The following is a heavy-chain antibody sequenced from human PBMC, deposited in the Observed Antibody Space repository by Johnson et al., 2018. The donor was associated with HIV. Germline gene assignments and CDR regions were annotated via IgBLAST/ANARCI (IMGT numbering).Heavy chain of an antibody. CDR2: ISDDGSNK. J-gene: IGHJ3*02. CDR3: AREVRGPRGCFDI. Sequence: VQLVESGGGVVQPGRSLRLSCAASGFTFSSYAMHWVRQAPGKGLEWVAVISDDGSNKYYADSVKGRFTISRDNSKNTVYLQMNSLRAEDTAVYYCAREVRGPRGCFDIWGQGTMVTVSS. V-gene: IGHV3-30*04. CDR1: GFTFSSYA. D-gene: IGHD3-10*01.